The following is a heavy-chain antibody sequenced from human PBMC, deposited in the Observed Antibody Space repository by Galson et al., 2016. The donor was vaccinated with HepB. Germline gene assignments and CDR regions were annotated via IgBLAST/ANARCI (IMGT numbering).Heavy chain of an antibody. CDR1: GDSVSRNNW. D-gene: IGHD2-2*01. V-gene: IGHV4-4*02. CDR3: ASGGRRVPFDY. J-gene: IGHJ4*02. CDR2: IYHSGST. Sequence: SETLSLTCAVSGDSVSRNNWWNWVRQPPGKGLERIGEIYHSGSTRYNTSLKSRVTISLDESKNHLSLKLPSVTAADTAVYYCASGGRRVPFDYWGQGTLVTVSS.